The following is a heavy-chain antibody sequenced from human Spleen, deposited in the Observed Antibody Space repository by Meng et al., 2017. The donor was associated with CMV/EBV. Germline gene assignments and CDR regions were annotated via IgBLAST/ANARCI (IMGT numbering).Heavy chain of an antibody. Sequence: LSTSGVAVGWIRQPPGKALEWLALIYWNDDKRYSPSLKSRLTITKDTSKNQVVLTMTNMDPVDTATYYCAHTSYYYDSSGYLKYYFDYWGQGTLVTAPQ. CDR3: AHTSYYYDSSGYLKYYFDY. CDR1: LSTSGVA. CDR2: IYWNDDK. D-gene: IGHD3-22*01. J-gene: IGHJ4*02. V-gene: IGHV2-5*01.